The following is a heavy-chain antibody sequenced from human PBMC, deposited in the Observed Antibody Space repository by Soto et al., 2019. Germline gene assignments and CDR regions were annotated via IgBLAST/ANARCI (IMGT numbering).Heavy chain of an antibody. Sequence: GASVKVSCKASGYTFTSYGIIWVRQAPGQGLEWMGWISAYNGNTNYAQKLQGRVTMTTDTSTSTAYMELRSLRSDDTAVYYCARAVIPLYYDFWSGYLPGYFDYWGQGTLVTVSS. CDR1: GYTFTSYG. V-gene: IGHV1-18*01. D-gene: IGHD3-3*01. CDR3: ARAVIPLYYDFWSGYLPGYFDY. CDR2: ISAYNGNT. J-gene: IGHJ4*02.